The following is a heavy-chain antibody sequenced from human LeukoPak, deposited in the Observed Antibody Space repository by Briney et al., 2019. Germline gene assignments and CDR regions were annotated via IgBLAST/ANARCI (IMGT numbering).Heavy chain of an antibody. CDR1: GGSVSSSIYY. D-gene: IGHD3-9*01. CDR3: ASRNDILTGYVFDF. V-gene: IGHV4-39*01. Sequence: SETLSLTCTVSGGSVSSSIYYWGWIRQPPGKGLEWIGSIYYSGSTSYDPSLKSRVTISVDTSKNQFSLKLTSVTAADTAVYYCASRNDILTGYVFDFWGQGTLVTVSS. CDR2: IYYSGST. J-gene: IGHJ4*02.